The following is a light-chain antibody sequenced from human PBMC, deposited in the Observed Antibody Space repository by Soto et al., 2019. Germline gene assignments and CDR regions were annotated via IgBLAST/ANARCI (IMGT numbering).Light chain of an antibody. CDR3: QQFSSYPLT. CDR2: GAS. V-gene: IGKV3-20*01. J-gene: IGKJ4*01. CDR1: QSVTGSY. Sequence: EIVLTQSPGTLSLSPGERATLSWRASQSVTGSYLAWYQQKPGQAPRLLIYGASNRATGIPDRFSGGGSGTDFTLTISRLEPEDFAVYYCQQFSSYPLTFGGGTKVDIK.